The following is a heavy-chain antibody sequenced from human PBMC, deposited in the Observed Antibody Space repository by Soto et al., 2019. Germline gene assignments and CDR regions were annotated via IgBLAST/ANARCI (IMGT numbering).Heavy chain of an antibody. D-gene: IGHD4-4*01. CDR1: GYTVSTNN. Sequence: RRTPKLAWAASGYTVSTNNMNWARLAPGKGLEWVSAISGSGGSTYYADSVKGRFTISRDNSKNTLYLQMNSLRAEDTAVYYCAKFEDFSNPPRYCGQGTLVTVSS. CDR2: ISGSGGST. J-gene: IGHJ4*02. CDR3: AKFEDFSNPPRY. V-gene: IGHV3-23*01.